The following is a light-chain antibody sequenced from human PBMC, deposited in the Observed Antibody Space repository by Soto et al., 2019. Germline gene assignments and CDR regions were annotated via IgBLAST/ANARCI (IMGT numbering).Light chain of an antibody. V-gene: IGKV3-15*01. CDR3: QHYNSWPYS. CDR1: ESISTN. Sequence: EIVMTQSPATQSVSPGERANLSCTASESISTNLAWYQHKPGQAPRLLIYGASTRATGVPPRFSGSGSGTEFTLAISSLQSEDFAVYYCQHYNSWPYSFGQGTKLDVK. J-gene: IGKJ2*03. CDR2: GAS.